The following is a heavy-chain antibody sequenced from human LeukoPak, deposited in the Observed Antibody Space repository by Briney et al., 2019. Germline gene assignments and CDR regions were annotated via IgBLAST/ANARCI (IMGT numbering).Heavy chain of an antibody. CDR1: GFSFSTYG. J-gene: IGHJ4*02. V-gene: IGHV3-30*03. D-gene: IGHD3-10*01. CDR2: LGYAGGNE. CDR3: ARRRGNYGSGSYYFDY. Sequence: GGSLRLSCAASGFSFSTYGMHWVRQAPGKGLEWVAVLGYAGGNEYYADSVKGRFTISRDNSKNTLYLQMNSLRGEDTAVYFCARRRGNYGSGSYYFDYWGQGTLVTVSS.